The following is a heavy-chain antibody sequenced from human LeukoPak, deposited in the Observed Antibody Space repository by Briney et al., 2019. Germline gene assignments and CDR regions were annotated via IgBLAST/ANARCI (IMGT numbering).Heavy chain of an antibody. Sequence: ASVKVSCKASGYTFTSYYMHWVRQAPGQGLEWMGIINPSGGSTIYAQKFQGRVTMTEDTSTDTAYMELSSLRSEDTAVYYCARDRSPYDFWSGYPNRYYYGMDVWGQGTTVTVSS. J-gene: IGHJ6*02. CDR3: ARDRSPYDFWSGYPNRYYYGMDV. CDR1: GYTFTSYY. CDR2: INPSGGST. D-gene: IGHD3-3*01. V-gene: IGHV1-46*01.